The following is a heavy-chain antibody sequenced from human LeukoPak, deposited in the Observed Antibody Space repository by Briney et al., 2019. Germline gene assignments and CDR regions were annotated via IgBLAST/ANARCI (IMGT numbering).Heavy chain of an antibody. J-gene: IGHJ4*02. CDR1: GFTFDDYA. V-gene: IGHV3-43*02. Sequence: GGSLRLPCEASGFTFDDYAMHWVRQAPGKGLEWVSLITGDGGRTYFADSVKGRFTISRDNRKNSLYLQMNSLRTDDTALYYCARDGPIAVAGYFDYWGQATLVTVSS. D-gene: IGHD6-19*01. CDR3: ARDGPIAVAGYFDY. CDR2: ITGDGGRT.